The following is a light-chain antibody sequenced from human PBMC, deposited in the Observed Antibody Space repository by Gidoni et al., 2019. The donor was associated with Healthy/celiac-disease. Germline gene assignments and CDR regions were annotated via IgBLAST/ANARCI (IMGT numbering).Light chain of an antibody. CDR1: KWGDKY. J-gene: IGLJ2*01. CDR2: QDS. V-gene: IGLV3-1*01. CDR3: PAWDSSTEV. Sequence: SYELTQPPSVSVSPGQTASITCSGDKWGDKYACWYQQKPGQSPVLVIYQDSKRPSGIPERFSGSTSGNTATLTISGTPAMDEADYYCPAWDSSTEVFGGGTKLTVL.